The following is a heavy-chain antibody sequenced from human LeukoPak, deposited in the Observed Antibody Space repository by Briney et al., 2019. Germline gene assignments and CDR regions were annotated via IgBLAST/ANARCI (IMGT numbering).Heavy chain of an antibody. Sequence: SETLSLTCTVSGGSISSGSYYWSWIRQPAGKGLEWIGRIYTSGSTNYNPSLKSRVTISVDTSKNQFSLKLSSVTAADTAVYYCANTIFGVVSHDAFDIWGQGTMVTVSS. J-gene: IGHJ3*02. CDR1: GGSISSGSYY. CDR2: IYTSGST. V-gene: IGHV4-61*02. CDR3: ANTIFGVVSHDAFDI. D-gene: IGHD3-3*01.